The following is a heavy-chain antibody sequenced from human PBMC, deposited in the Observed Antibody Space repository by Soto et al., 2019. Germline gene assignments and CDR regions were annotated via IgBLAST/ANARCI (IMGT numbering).Heavy chain of an antibody. Sequence: GGSLRLSCAASGFTFSSYWMSWVRQAPGKGLEWVANIKQDGSEKYYVDSVKGRFTISRDNAKNSLYLQMNSLRAEDTAVYYCARVRRNYDSSGYYIFDYWGQGTLVTVSS. J-gene: IGHJ4*02. CDR1: GFTFSSYW. D-gene: IGHD3-22*01. CDR2: IKQDGSEK. CDR3: ARVRRNYDSSGYYIFDY. V-gene: IGHV3-7*05.